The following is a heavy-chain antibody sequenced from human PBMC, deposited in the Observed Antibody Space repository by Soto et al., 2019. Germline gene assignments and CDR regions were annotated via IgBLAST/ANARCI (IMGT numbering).Heavy chain of an antibody. D-gene: IGHD5-18*01. CDR3: AKGGYSYGYSGRQVDY. CDR2: ISSSGGSR. CDR1: GFNFNTFA. Sequence: RRLSCAASGFNFNTFAMSWIRQAPGKGLEWVSHISSSGGSRDYADSVRGRFTVSRDNSKNVLFLQMNSLRAEDTAVYYCAKGGYSYGYSGRQVDYWGQGTLVTVSS. V-gene: IGHV3-23*01. J-gene: IGHJ4*02.